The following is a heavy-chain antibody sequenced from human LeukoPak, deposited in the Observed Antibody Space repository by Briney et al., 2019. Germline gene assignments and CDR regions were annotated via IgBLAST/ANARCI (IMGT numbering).Heavy chain of an antibody. CDR2: IYSGGST. CDR3: AKDRVVVVPAASCMDV. J-gene: IGHJ6*03. V-gene: IGHV3-53*01. Sequence: GGSLRLSCAASGFTVSSNYMSWVRQAPGKGLEWVSVIYSGGSTYYADSVKGRFTISRDNSKNTLYLQMNSLRAEDTAVYYCAKDRVVVVPAASCMDVWGKGTTVTVSS. D-gene: IGHD2-2*01. CDR1: GFTVSSNY.